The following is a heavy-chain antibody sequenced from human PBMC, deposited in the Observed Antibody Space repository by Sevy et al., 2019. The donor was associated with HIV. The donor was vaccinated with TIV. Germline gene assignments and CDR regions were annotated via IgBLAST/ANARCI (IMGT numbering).Heavy chain of an antibody. CDR2: ISGSGGST. J-gene: IGHJ4*02. D-gene: IGHD6-13*01. CDR3: AKGRYSSSWYHDY. V-gene: IGHV3-23*01. CDR1: GFTFSSYA. Sequence: GGSLRLSCAASGFTFSSYAMSWVRQAPGKGLEWVSAISGSGGSTYYADSVKGWFTISRDNSKNTLYLQMNSLRAEDTAVYYCAKGRYSSSWYHDYWGQGTLVTVSS.